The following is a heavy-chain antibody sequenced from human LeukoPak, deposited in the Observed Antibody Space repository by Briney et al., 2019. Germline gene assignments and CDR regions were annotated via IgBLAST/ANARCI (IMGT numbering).Heavy chain of an antibody. CDR1: GFTVSSNY. D-gene: IGHD2-21*01. V-gene: IGHV3-53*05. Sequence: GGSLRLSCAASGFTVSSNYMSWVRQAPGKGLEWVSIIYSGGSTFYADSVKGRFTISRDNSKDTLFLQMGSLRTEDMGVYYCLLGWDYWGQGALVSVSS. CDR3: LLGWDY. J-gene: IGHJ4*02. CDR2: IYSGGST.